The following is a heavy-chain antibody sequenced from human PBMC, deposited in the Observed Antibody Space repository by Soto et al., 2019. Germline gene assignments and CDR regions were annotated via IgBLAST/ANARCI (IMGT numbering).Heavy chain of an antibody. J-gene: IGHJ6*03. CDR3: ARSPDCSTTTCYGYYYYMDV. CDR2: ISGSGGNT. Sequence: EGQVLESGGGLVQPGGSLRLSCAASGFTFRSYAMSWVRQAPGKGLEWVSVISGSGGNTYYGDSAKGRFTISRDNSKNTLYLQMNSLRAEDTAVYYCARSPDCSTTTCYGYYYYMDVWGKGTTVIVSS. D-gene: IGHD2-2*01. V-gene: IGHV3-23*01. CDR1: GFTFRSYA.